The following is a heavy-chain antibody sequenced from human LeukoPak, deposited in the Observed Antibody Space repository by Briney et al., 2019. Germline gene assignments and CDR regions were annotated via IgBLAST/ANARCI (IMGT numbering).Heavy chain of an antibody. V-gene: IGHV3-30*02. D-gene: IGHD6-19*01. J-gene: IGHJ4*02. CDR3: ASLAVAGTTFDY. Sequence: GGSLRLSCAASGVNIRTFGMHWVRQAPGKGLEWVAIVRYDGNTKNYVDSVKGRFTISRDTSKNTVFLQMNSLRAEDTALYYCASLAVAGTTFDYWGQGTLVTVSS. CDR2: VRYDGNTK. CDR1: GVNIRTFG.